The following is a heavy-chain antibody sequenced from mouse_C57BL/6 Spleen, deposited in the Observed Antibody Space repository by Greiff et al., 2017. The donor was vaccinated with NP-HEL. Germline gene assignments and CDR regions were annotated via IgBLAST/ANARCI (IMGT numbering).Heavy chain of an antibody. D-gene: IGHD3-3*01. CDR1: GYTFTSYW. V-gene: IGHV1-64*01. CDR2: IHPNSGST. J-gene: IGHJ2*01. Sequence: QVQLKQPGAELVKPGASVKLSCKASGYTFTSYWMHWVKQRPGQGLEWIGMIHPNSGSTNYNEKFKSKATLTVDKSSSTAYMQLSSLTSEDSAVYYCAREGDSPHDYWGQGTTLTVSS. CDR3: AREGDSPHDY.